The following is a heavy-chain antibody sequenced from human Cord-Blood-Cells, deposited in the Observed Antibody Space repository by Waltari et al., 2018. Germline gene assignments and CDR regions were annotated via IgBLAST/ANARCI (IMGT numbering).Heavy chain of an antibody. V-gene: IGHV3-21*01. J-gene: IGHJ4*02. CDR2: IISSSSYI. Sequence: EVQLVESGGGLVKPGGSLRLSCAASGFTFSSYSMNWVSQAPGKGLEWVSSIISSSSYIYYADSVKGRFTISRDNAKNSLYLQMNSLRAEDTAVYYCARLDGYSSSSDYWGQGTLVTVSS. D-gene: IGHD6-6*01. CDR3: ARLDGYSSSSDY. CDR1: GFTFSSYS.